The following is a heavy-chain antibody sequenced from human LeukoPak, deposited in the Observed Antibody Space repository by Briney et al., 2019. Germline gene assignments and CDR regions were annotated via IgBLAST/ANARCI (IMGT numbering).Heavy chain of an antibody. D-gene: IGHD5-18*01. V-gene: IGHV1-69*04. CDR1: GGTFSSYA. CDR3: ARSHHPYSYDSY. CDR2: IIPILGIA. J-gene: IGHJ4*02. Sequence: ALKVSCKASGGTFSSYAISWVRQAPGQGLEWMGRIIPILGIANYAQKFQGRVTITADKSTSTRYMELSSLRSEDTAVYYCARSHHPYSYDSYWGQGTLVTVSP.